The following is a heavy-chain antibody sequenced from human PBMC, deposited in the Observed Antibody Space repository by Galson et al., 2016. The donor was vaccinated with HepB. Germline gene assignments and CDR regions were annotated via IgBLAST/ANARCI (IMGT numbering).Heavy chain of an antibody. V-gene: IGHV4-39*01. CDR2: VYFSGNT. J-gene: IGHJ6*03. D-gene: IGHD3-10*01. CDR3: RGRFETSREFDYYDYMDV. CDR1: GDSIDSAGYY. Sequence: SETLSLTCNVSGDSIDSAGYYWSWIRHHPGKGLEWIGSVYFSGNTYYNPSPKSRVTISADASKNQFSLRLHSVTAADTAGYFCRGRFETSREFDYYDYMDVWGNGTTVTVSS.